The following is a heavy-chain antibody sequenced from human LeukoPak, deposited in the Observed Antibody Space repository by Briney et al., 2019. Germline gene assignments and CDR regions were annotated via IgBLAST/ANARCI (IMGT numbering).Heavy chain of an antibody. CDR2: INPNSGAT. J-gene: IGHJ6*02. Sequence: ASVKVSCKASGYTFTAYYMYWLRQAPGQGLEWTGWINPNSGATYSAQKFQGRVTMTRDTSISTAYMEMSSLRSDDTAVYYCARDRVGLGFDGMDVWGQGTTVTVSS. D-gene: IGHD1-26*01. V-gene: IGHV1-2*02. CDR3: ARDRVGLGFDGMDV. CDR1: GYTFTAYY.